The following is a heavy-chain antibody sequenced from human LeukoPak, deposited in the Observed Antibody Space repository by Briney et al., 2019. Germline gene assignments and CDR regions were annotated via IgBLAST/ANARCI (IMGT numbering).Heavy chain of an antibody. CDR1: GGTFSSYA. D-gene: IGHD3-10*01. CDR3: ATRGNTMVRGVMLDY. CDR2: IIPIFGTA. V-gene: IGHV1-69*01. Sequence: GASVKVSCKASGGTFSSYAISWVRQAPGQGLEWMGGIIPIFGTANYAQKFQGRVAITADESTSTAYMELSSLRSEDTAVYFCATRGNTMVRGVMLDYWGQGTLVTVSS. J-gene: IGHJ4*02.